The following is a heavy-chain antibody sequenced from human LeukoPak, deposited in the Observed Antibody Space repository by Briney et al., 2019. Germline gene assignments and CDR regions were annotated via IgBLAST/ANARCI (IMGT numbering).Heavy chain of an antibody. J-gene: IGHJ5*02. D-gene: IGHD5-12*01. Sequence: EASVKVSCKASGYTFTGYYMHWVRQAPGQGLEWMGWINPNSGGTNYAQKFQGRVTMTRDTSISTAYMELSRLRSDDTAVYYCARDYSGYDPNWFDPWGQGTLVTVSS. CDR1: GYTFTGYY. CDR3: ARDYSGYDPNWFDP. CDR2: INPNSGGT. V-gene: IGHV1-2*02.